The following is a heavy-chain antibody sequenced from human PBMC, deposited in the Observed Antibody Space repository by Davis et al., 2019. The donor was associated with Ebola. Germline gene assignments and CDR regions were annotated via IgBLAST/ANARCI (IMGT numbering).Heavy chain of an antibody. CDR1: GFTFSSYG. D-gene: IGHD4-17*01. CDR2: ISYDGSNK. CDR3: AKSPRSYGDQGFDY. Sequence: PGGSLRLSCAASGFTFSSYGMHWVRQAPGKGLEWVAVISYDGSNKYYADSVKGRFTISRDNSKNTLYLQMNSLRAEDTAVYYCAKSPRSYGDQGFDYWGQGTLVTVSS. V-gene: IGHV3-30*18. J-gene: IGHJ4*02.